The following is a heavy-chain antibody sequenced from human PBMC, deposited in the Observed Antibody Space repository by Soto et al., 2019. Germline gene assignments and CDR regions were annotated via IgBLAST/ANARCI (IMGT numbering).Heavy chain of an antibody. J-gene: IGHJ6*02. Sequence: GGSLRLSCAASGFAFSTYAMSWVRQAPGKGLEWVSAISGSGDSTYYADSVKGRFTISRDNSKNTLYLQMNSLRPEDTAVYYCARGLRIPVDVWGLGTTVTVSS. V-gene: IGHV3-23*01. CDR3: ARGLRIPVDV. CDR1: GFAFSTYA. CDR2: ISGSGDST.